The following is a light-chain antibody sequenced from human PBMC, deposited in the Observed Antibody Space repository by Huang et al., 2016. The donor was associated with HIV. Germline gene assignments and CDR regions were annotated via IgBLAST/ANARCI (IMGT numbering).Light chain of an antibody. V-gene: IGKV3-11*01. Sequence: EIVLTQSPATLYLSPGERATLSCRASQSVSSDLAWYQQKPGQAPRLLSYDTSSRATGLPARVSGSGSGTDFTLTISSLEPEDFAVYYCQQRSNWPPWTFGQGTKVEIK. CDR3: QQRSNWPPWT. CDR2: DTS. J-gene: IGKJ1*01. CDR1: QSVSSD.